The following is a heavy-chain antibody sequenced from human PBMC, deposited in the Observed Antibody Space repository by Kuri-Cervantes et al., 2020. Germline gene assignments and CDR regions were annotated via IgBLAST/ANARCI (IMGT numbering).Heavy chain of an antibody. CDR2: IKQDGSET. D-gene: IGHD1/OR15-1a*01. CDR3: GRNVRTIEP. CDR1: GFTYSDSW. J-gene: IGHJ5*02. V-gene: IGHV3-7*01. Sequence: GGSLRLSCVASGFTYSDSWMSWVRQAPGKGLEWVATIKQDGSETYYVDSVRGRFTISRDNAKNSMYLQMNSLRVEDTAVYYCGRNVRTIEPWGQGTLVTVSS.